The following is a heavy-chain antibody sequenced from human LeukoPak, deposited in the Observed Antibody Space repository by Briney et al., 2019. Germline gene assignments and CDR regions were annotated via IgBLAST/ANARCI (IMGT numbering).Heavy chain of an antibody. CDR3: ARVVSSPGGDAFDI. Sequence: PGGSLRLSCAASGFTFSSYSMNWVRQAPGKGLEWVSSISSSSSYIYYADSVKGRFTISRDNAKNSLYLQMNSLRAEDTAVYYCARVVSSPGGDAFDIRGQGTMVTVSS. V-gene: IGHV3-21*01. D-gene: IGHD2-2*01. J-gene: IGHJ3*02. CDR1: GFTFSSYS. CDR2: ISSSSSYI.